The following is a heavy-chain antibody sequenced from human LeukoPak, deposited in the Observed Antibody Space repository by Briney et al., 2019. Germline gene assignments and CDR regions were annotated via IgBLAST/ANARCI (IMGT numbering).Heavy chain of an antibody. V-gene: IGHV4-38-2*02. Sequence: SETLSPTCTVSGYSISSGYYWGWIRQPPGKGLEWIGSIYHSGSTYYNPSLKSRVTISVDTSQNQFSLKLGSVTAADTAVYYCARNSVVVVAAPFDYWGQGTLVTVSS. J-gene: IGHJ4*02. CDR1: GYSISSGYY. CDR3: ARNSVVVVAAPFDY. D-gene: IGHD2-15*01. CDR2: IYHSGST.